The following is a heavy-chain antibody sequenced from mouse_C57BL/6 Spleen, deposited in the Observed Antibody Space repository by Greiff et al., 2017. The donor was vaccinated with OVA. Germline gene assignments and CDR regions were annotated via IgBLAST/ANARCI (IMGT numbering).Heavy chain of an antibody. CDR1: GYSITSGYY. CDR2: ISYDGSN. J-gene: IGHJ4*01. V-gene: IGHV3-6*01. Sequence: ESGPGLVKPSQSLSLTCSVTGYSITSGYYWNWIRQFPGNKLEWMGYISYDGSNNYNPSLKNRISITRDTSKNQFFLKLNSVTTEDTATYYCASSNWDGAMDYWGQGTSVTVSS. CDR3: ASSNWDGAMDY. D-gene: IGHD4-1*01.